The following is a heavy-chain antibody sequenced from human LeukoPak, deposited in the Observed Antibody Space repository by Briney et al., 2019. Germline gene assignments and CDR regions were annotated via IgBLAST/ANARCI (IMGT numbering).Heavy chain of an antibody. J-gene: IGHJ5*02. V-gene: IGHV4-39*07. CDR3: ARVKSPQNWFDP. CDR1: GGSISSYY. CDR2: IYYSGST. Sequence: SETLSLTCTVSGGSISSYYWGWIRQPPGKGLEWIGSIYYSGSTYYNPSLKSRVTISVDTSKNQFSLKLSSVTAADTAVYYCARVKSPQNWFDPWGQGTLVTVSS.